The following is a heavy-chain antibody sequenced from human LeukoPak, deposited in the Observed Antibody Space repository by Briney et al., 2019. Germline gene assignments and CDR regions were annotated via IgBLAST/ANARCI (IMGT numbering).Heavy chain of an antibody. CDR3: ARAREDCSSTSCHYYYYGMDV. D-gene: IGHD2-2*01. CDR1: GGSFSGYY. Sequence: PSETLSLTCAVYGGSFSGYYWSWIRQPPGKGLEWIGEINHSGSTNYNPSLKSRVTISVDTSKNQFSLKLRSVTAADTAVYYCARAREDCSSTSCHYYYYGMDVWGKGTTVTVSS. J-gene: IGHJ6*04. V-gene: IGHV4-34*01. CDR2: INHSGST.